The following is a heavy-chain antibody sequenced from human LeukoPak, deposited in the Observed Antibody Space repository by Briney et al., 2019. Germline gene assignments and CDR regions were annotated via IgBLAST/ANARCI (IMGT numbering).Heavy chain of an antibody. CDR2: ISSSGSTI. J-gene: IGHJ4*02. D-gene: IGHD3-3*01. CDR1: GFTFSDYY. CDR3: ARDPTVDFWSGLLGVDY. V-gene: IGHV3-11*04. Sequence: SGGSLRLSCAASGFTFSDYYMSWIRQAPGKGLEWVSYISSSGSTIYYADSVKGRFTISRDNAKNSLYLQMNSLRAEDTAVYYCARDPTVDFWSGLLGVDYWGQGTLVTVSS.